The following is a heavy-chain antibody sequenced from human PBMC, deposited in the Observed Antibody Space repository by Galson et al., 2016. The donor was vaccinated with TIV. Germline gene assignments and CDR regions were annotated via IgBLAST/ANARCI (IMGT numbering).Heavy chain of an antibody. J-gene: IGHJ4*02. CDR1: GFTFSVYD. D-gene: IGHD1-26*01. CDR2: IGTAADT. CDR3: VRAPHSGNYYYFDY. Sequence: SLRLSCAASGFTFSVYDMHWVRHVPGKGLEWVSGIGTAADTYYPGFVKGRFFIDREDAKNSLPLQMNSLTVGDTAVYYCVRAPHSGNYYYFDYWGQGALVTVSS. V-gene: IGHV3-13*01.